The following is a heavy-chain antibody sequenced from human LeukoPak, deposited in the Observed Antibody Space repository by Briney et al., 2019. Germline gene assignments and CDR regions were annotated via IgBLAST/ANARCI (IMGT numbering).Heavy chain of an antibody. CDR1: EFTFSDYY. D-gene: IGHD6-6*01. V-gene: IGHV3-11*06. CDR3: ARYSSSAGSSSYYCMAV. CDR2: ISGRSTYT. Sequence: GGSLRLSCTASEFTFSDYYMSWIRQAPGKGLEWVSYISGRSTYTSYADSVKGRFTISRDNAKKSLSLQMNSLRAEDTAGYYCARYSSSAGSSSYYCMAVWGQGTTVTVSS. J-gene: IGHJ6*02.